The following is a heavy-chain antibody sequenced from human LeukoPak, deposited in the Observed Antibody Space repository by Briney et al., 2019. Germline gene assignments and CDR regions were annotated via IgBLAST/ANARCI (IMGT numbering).Heavy chain of an antibody. CDR2: FDPEDGET. V-gene: IGHV1-24*01. Sequence: EASVKVSCKVSGYTLTELSMHWVRQAPGKGLEWMGGFDPEDGETIYAQKFQGRVTVTEDTSTDTAYMELSSLRSEDTAVYYCAEWAPPEGIAAVDAFNIWGQGTMVTVSS. J-gene: IGHJ3*02. CDR3: AEWAPPEGIAAVDAFNI. CDR1: GYTLTELS. D-gene: IGHD6-13*01.